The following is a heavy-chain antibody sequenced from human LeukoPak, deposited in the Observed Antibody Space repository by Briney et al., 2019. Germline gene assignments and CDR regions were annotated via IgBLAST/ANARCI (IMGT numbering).Heavy chain of an antibody. CDR2: INSDGSST. CDR1: GFTFSSYW. V-gene: IGHV3-74*01. D-gene: IGHD3-16*01. Sequence: GGSLRLSCAASGFTFSSYWMHWVRQAPGKGLVWVSRINSDGSSTSYADSVKGRFTISRDNTKNTLYLQMNSLRAEDTAVYYCARSGGVETATDYWGQGTLVTVSS. CDR3: ARSGGVETATDY. J-gene: IGHJ4*02.